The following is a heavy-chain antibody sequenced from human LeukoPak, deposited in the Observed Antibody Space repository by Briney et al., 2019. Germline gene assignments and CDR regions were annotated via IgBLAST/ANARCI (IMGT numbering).Heavy chain of an antibody. CDR3: VRHGAFSGYDGFVP. CDR1: GGPLSTYY. J-gene: IGHJ5*02. CDR2: FGASGST. D-gene: IGHD5-12*01. V-gene: IGHV4-59*08. Sequence: SETLSLTCTVSGGPLSTYYWSWFRQFPGKGLGWIGYFGASGSTDYDPALKSRVTISVDTSRKQFTMHLSPETAADTAAYYCVRHGAFSGYDGFVPRGQGSLVTVSS.